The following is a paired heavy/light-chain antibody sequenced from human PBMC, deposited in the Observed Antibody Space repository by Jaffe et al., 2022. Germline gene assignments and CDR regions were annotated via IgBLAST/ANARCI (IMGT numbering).Heavy chain of an antibody. CDR3: TTGSENDYDDYVDNWGYFDL. V-gene: IGHV3-15*01. CDR1: GFTFSNAW. Sequence: EVQLVESGGGLVKPGGSLRLSCAASGFTFSNAWMSWVRQAPGKGLEWVGRIKTKTDGGTTEYTAPVKGRFTISRDDSKNTLYLQMNSLKTEDTAVYYCTTGSENDYDDYVDNWGYFDLWGRGTLVTVSS. D-gene: IGHD4-17*01. CDR2: IKTKTDGGTT. J-gene: IGHJ2*01.
Light chain of an antibody. J-gene: IGLJ2*01. CDR2: KDS. CDR3: QSADSSNTYIIV. V-gene: IGLV3-25*03. CDR1: ALSKQY. Sequence: SYEVTQPPSVSVSPGQTARITCSGDALSKQYANWYQQKPGQAPVLVIYKDSERPSGIPERFSGSSSGTTITLTISGVQAEDEADYYCQSADSSNTYIIVFGGGTKLTVL.